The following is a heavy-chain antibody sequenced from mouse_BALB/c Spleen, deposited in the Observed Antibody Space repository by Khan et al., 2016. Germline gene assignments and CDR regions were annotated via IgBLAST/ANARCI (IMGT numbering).Heavy chain of an antibody. Sequence: VQLKQSGPELVKPGASVKVSCKASGYAFTSYNMYWVKQSHGKSLEWIGYIDPYNGGTNYNQKFKGKATLTVDKSSSTAYMPLNSMTSEDSAVYYWARGGITTVVAKGLDYWGQGTTLTVSS. CDR3: ARGGITTVVAKGLDY. D-gene: IGHD1-1*01. CDR2: IDPYNGGT. J-gene: IGHJ2*01. CDR1: GYAFTSYN. V-gene: IGHV1S135*01.